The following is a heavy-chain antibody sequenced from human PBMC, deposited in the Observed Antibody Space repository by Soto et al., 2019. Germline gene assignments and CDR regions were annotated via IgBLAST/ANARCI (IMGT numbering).Heavy chain of an antibody. J-gene: IGHJ4*02. CDR2: IYYSGST. Sequence: QVQLQESGPGLVKPSETLSLTCTVSGGSVSSGSYYWSWIRQPPGKGLEWIGYIYYSGSTNYNPSLKSRVTISVDTSKNQFSLKLSSVTAADTAVYYCARGGCSGGSCPGEFDYWGQGTLVTVSS. V-gene: IGHV4-61*01. CDR3: ARGGCSGGSCPGEFDY. D-gene: IGHD2-15*01. CDR1: GGSVSSGSYY.